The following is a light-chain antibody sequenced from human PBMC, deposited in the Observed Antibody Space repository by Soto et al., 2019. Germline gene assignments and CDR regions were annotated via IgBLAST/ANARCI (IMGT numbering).Light chain of an antibody. J-gene: IGKJ1*01. Sequence: TPAATVGGRATLTFRACQSISSWLAWYQQEPGKAPKLLIYDASSLESGVPSRFSGSGSGTEFTLTISSLQPDEFATYYCRQYKSYFLGTLGQGTMV. CDR2: DAS. CDR3: RQYKSYFLGT. V-gene: IGKV1-5*01. CDR1: QSISSW.